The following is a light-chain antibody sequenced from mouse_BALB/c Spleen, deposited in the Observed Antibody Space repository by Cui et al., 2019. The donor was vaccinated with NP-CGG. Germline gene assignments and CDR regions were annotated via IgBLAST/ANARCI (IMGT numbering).Light chain of an antibody. CDR2: GTN. CDR3: ALWYSNHWV. J-gene: IGLJ1*01. V-gene: IGLV1*01. Sequence: QPVVTQELALTTSPGETVTLTCRSSTGAVTTNNYANWVQEKADHLFTGLIGGTNNRAPGVPTRFSGSLIGDKAALTITGAQTEDEAIYFCALWYSNHWVFGGGTKLTVL. CDR1: TGAVTTNNY.